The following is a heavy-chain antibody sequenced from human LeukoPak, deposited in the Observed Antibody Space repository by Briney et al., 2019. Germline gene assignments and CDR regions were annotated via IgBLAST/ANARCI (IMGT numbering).Heavy chain of an antibody. CDR1: GFTFDDYA. J-gene: IGHJ6*02. Sequence: PGRSLRLSCAASGFTFDDYAMHWVRQAPGKGLEWVSGISWNSGSIGYADSVKGRFTISRDNAKNSLYLQMNGLRAEDTALYYCAKDIGMGYYYYYGMDVWGQGTTVTVSS. CDR3: AKDIGMGYYYYYGMDV. D-gene: IGHD2-15*01. V-gene: IGHV3-9*01. CDR2: ISWNSGSI.